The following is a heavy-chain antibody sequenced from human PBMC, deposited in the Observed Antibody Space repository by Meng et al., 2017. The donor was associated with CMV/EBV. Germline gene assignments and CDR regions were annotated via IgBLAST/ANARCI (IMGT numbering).Heavy chain of an antibody. V-gene: IGHV1-8*03. CDR1: GYTFTSYD. CDR3: SRAATSIYYDFWSGYYISPFLSHYYYYGMDV. J-gene: IGHJ6*02. CDR2: MNPNSGNT. Sequence: ASVKVSCKASGYTFTSYDINWLRQATGQGLEWMGWMNPNSGNTGYAQKFQGRVTITRNTSISTAYMELSSLRSEDTAVYYCSRAATSIYYDFWSGYYISPFLSHYYYYGMDVWGQGTTVTVSS. D-gene: IGHD3-3*01.